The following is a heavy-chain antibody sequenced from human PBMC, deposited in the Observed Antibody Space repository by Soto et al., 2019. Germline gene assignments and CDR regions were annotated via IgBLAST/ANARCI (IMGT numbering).Heavy chain of an antibody. CDR3: VKVYSDFWSGHPYYFDY. D-gene: IGHD3-3*01. CDR2: IRGNGGTA. Sequence: EVQLVESGGGVVQPGGSLRLSCAASGFTFSNCAMNWVRQTPGKGLEWVSAIRGNGGTAYYADSVKGRFTISRDNSKKTLYLQMNSLRAEDTAVYYCVKVYSDFWSGHPYYFDYWGQGTLVTVSS. J-gene: IGHJ4*02. V-gene: IGHV3-23*04. CDR1: GFTFSNCA.